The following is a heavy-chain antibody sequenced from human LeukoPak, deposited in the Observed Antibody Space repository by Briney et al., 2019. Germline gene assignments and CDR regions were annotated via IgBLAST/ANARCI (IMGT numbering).Heavy chain of an antibody. D-gene: IGHD1-26*01. CDR1: GFTFSSYG. V-gene: IGHV3-30*19. J-gene: IGHJ6*02. CDR2: IWYDGSNK. CDR3: ARGWGAISYGMDV. Sequence: HPGGSLRLSCAASGFTFSSYGMHWVRQAPGKGLEWVAVIWYDGSNKYYADSVKGRFTISRDNSKNTLYLQMNSLRAEDTAVYYCARGWGAISYGMDVWGQGTTVTVSS.